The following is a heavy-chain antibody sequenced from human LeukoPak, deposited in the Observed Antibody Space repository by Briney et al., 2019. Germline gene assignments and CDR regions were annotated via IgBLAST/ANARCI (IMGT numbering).Heavy chain of an antibody. CDR1: GGSISSSSYY. Sequence: PSETLSLTCTVSGGSISSSSYYWGWIRQPPGKGLEWIGSIYYSGSTYYNPSLKSRVTISVDTSKNQFSLKLSSVTAADTAVYYCARFALGTYYYDSSGLGFDYWGQGTLVTVSS. V-gene: IGHV4-39*07. J-gene: IGHJ4*02. CDR3: ARFALGTYYYDSSGLGFDY. CDR2: IYYSGST. D-gene: IGHD3-22*01.